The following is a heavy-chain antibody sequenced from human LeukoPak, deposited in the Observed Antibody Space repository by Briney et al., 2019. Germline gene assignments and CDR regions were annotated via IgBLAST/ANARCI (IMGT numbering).Heavy chain of an antibody. CDR2: IVVGSGNT. D-gene: IGHD4-17*01. V-gene: IGHV1-58*01. J-gene: IGHJ6*04. CDR1: GFTFTSSA. CDR3: AAPPETDYGDYAAPRDYYYGMDV. Sequence: SVKVSCKASGFTFTSSAVQWVRQARGQRLEWIGWIVVGSGNTNYAQKFQKRVTITRDMSTSTAYMELSSLRSEDTAVYYCAAPPETDYGDYAAPRDYYYGMDVWGKGTTVTVSS.